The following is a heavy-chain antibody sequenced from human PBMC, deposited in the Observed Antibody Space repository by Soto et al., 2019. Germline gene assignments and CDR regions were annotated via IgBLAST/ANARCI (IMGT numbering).Heavy chain of an antibody. V-gene: IGHV1-2*04. CDR2: INPNSGGT. Sequence: ASVKVSCKASGYTFTGYYMHWVRQAPGQGLEWMGWINPNSGGTNYAQKFQGWVTMTRDTSISTAYMELSRLRSDDTAVYYCARVLGSYDSSGYYSSVYGMDVWGQGTTVTVSS. D-gene: IGHD3-22*01. J-gene: IGHJ6*02. CDR3: ARVLGSYDSSGYYSSVYGMDV. CDR1: GYTFTGYY.